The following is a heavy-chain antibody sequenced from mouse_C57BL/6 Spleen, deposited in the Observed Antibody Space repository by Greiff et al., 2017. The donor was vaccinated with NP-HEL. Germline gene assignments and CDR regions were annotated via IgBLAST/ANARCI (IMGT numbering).Heavy chain of an antibody. CDR1: GYTFTDYE. CDR2: IDPETGGT. CDR3: TAFFYSNSYWDVDV. J-gene: IGHJ1*03. V-gene: IGHV1-15*01. Sequence: VQLQQSGAELVRPGASVTLSCKASGYTFTDYEMHWVKQTPVHGLEWIGAIDPETGGTAYNQKFKGKAILTADKSSSTAYMELRSLASEDSAVYYCTAFFYSNSYWDVDVWGTGTTVTVSS. D-gene: IGHD2-5*01.